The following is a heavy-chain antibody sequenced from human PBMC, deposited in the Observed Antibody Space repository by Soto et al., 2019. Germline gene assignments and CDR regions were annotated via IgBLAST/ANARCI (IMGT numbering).Heavy chain of an antibody. CDR1: GFSLTTRPVG. CDR3: AHRCQSGDWNGGYFDY. CDR2: AYWDDDN. V-gene: IGHV2-5*02. J-gene: IGHJ4*02. D-gene: IGHD2-21*02. Sequence: SGPTLVNPTHPLTLTGTLPGFSLTTRPVGVGWIRQSPGKALEWLAFAYWDDDNRYSPSLRSRLTVTKDTSKNQVVLTMTNMDPVDTATYYCAHRCQSGDWNGGYFDYWGQGTLVTVSS.